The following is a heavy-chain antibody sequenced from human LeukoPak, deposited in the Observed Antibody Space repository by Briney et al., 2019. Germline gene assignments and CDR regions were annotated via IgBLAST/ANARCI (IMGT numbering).Heavy chain of an antibody. CDR3: ARETAMVTNYFDY. D-gene: IGHD5-18*01. Sequence: GGSLRLSCAASGFTFSSYAMHWVRQAPGKGLEWVAVISYDGSNKYYADSVKGRFTISRDNPKNMLYLQMNSLRAEDTAVYYCARETAMVTNYFDYWGQGTLVIVSS. CDR2: ISYDGSNK. J-gene: IGHJ4*02. V-gene: IGHV3-30-3*01. CDR1: GFTFSSYA.